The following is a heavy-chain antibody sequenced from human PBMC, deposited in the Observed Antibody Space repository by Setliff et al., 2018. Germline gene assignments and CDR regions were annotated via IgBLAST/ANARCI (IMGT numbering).Heavy chain of an antibody. J-gene: IGHJ6*03. V-gene: IGHV3-30-3*01. CDR2: ISYDGSHD. D-gene: IGHD3-3*02. CDR1: GFMFGSYA. Sequence: GGSLRLSCAASGFMFGSYAMHWVRQAPGRGPEWLAVISYDGSHDYYADSVRGRFTISRDNSRNTMYLQMNSLRGEDTAVYYCARDRIGPFLSYMDGWGKGTTVTVSS. CDR3: ARDRIGPFLSYMDG.